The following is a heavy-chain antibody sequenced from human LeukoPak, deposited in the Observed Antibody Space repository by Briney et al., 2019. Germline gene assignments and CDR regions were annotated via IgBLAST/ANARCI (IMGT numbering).Heavy chain of an antibody. Sequence: PSETLSLTCTVSGGSISSYYWSWIRQPPGKGLEWIGYIYYSGSTNYNPSPKSRVTISVDTSKNQFSLKLSSVTAADTAVYYCARAPGRFGELSAWFDPWGQGTLVTVSS. CDR1: GGSISSYY. CDR3: ARAPGRFGELSAWFDP. V-gene: IGHV4-59*01. CDR2: IYYSGST. J-gene: IGHJ5*02. D-gene: IGHD3-10*01.